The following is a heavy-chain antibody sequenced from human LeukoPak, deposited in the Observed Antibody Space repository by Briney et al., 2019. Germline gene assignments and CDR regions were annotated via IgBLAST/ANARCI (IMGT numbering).Heavy chain of an antibody. J-gene: IGHJ3*01. CDR2: ISGSRRYI. V-gene: IGHV3-21*01. CDR3: AREISQALDL. Sequence: GGSLRPSCAASGITIGSYTMYWVRQAPGKGLEWVSSISGSRRYIYYADSVKGRFTISRDNAKNSLYMQINSLRDEDVAVYSCAREISQALDLWGQGTMVTVSS. D-gene: IGHD2/OR15-2a*01. CDR1: GITIGSYT.